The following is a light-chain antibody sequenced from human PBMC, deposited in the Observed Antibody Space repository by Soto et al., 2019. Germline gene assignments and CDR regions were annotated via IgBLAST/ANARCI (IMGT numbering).Light chain of an antibody. CDR3: LQSYSFPTWT. CDR2: DAS. V-gene: IGKV1-39*01. CDR1: HYITKS. J-gene: IGKJ1*01. Sequence: DIQMTQSPSSLSASVGDRVTIACRATHYITKSLNWYKQSQGKAPELLIYDASSLQDGVPSRFSGSGSGTDFTLTISSLQPEDFATYYCLQSYSFPTWTFGQGTTVEI.